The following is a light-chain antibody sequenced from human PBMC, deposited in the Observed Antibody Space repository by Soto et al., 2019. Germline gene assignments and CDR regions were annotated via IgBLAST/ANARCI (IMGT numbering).Light chain of an antibody. J-gene: IGKJ1*01. Sequence: EIVLTQSPGTLSLSPGERATLSCRASQSVSSSYLAWYQQKPGQAPRLLIYGASSRAEGISDRFSGSGSGTDFILTIRRLEPEDFAVYYCQQYVRSPWTVGQGTKVDIK. CDR2: GAS. V-gene: IGKV3-20*01. CDR3: QQYVRSPWT. CDR1: QSVSSSY.